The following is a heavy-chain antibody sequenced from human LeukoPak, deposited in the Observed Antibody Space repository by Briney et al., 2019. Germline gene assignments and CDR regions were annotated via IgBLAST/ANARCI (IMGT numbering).Heavy chain of an antibody. CDR1: KFTFSRFA. Sequence: PGGSLRLSCVASKFTFSRFAMSWVRQAPGRGLEWISSVSGTGDKTHYTDSVKGRFTISRDNSKNTLYLHMSALRAADTAVYYCAKPSIPARPFLTYLYYYLDVWGEGTTVIVSS. V-gene: IGHV3-23*01. CDR3: AKPSIPARPFLTYLYYYLDV. D-gene: IGHD6-6*01. J-gene: IGHJ6*03. CDR2: VSGTGDKT.